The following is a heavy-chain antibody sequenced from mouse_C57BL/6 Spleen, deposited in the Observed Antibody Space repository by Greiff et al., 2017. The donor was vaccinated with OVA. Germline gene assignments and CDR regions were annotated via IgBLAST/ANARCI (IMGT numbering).Heavy chain of an antibody. J-gene: IGHJ3*01. Sequence: DVMLVESGGGLVKPGGSLKLSCAASGFTFSSYAMSWVRQTPEKRLEWVATISDGGSYTYYPDNVKGRFTISRDNAKNNMYLQMSHLKSEDTAMYYCAREDPYYYGSSYGWFAYWGQGTLVTVSA. D-gene: IGHD1-1*01. CDR1: GFTFSSYA. CDR3: AREDPYYYGSSYGWFAY. V-gene: IGHV5-4*01. CDR2: ISDGGSYT.